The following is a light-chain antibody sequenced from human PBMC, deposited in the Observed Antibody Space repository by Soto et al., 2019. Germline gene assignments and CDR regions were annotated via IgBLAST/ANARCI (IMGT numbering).Light chain of an antibody. J-gene: IGKJ1*01. CDR2: RIF. V-gene: IGKV3-15*01. Sequence: EIVMTQSPGTVSVFPWETFTLLCRASQSVSGYLDWFHQKPGQAPRLVLLRIFTRAIGVPARFSGSGSETEFTLTISGLQSEDSGVYYCLQHYSWPWTFGQGTKVDIK. CDR1: QSVSGY. CDR3: LQHYSWPWT.